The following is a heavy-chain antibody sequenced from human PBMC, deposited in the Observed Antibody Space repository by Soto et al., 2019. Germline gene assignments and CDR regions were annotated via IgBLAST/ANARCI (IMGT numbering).Heavy chain of an antibody. D-gene: IGHD2-15*01. CDR2: INSDGSST. CDR3: ARVVSYCTGGSCHFDY. Sequence: EVQLVESGGGLVQPGGSLRLSCAASGFTFSSYWMHWVRQAPGKGLVWVSRINSDGSSTGYADSVKGRFTISRDNAKYTLYLQMNSLTAEDTAVYYCARVVSYCTGGSCHFDYWGQGTLVTVSS. CDR1: GFTFSSYW. J-gene: IGHJ4*02. V-gene: IGHV3-74*01.